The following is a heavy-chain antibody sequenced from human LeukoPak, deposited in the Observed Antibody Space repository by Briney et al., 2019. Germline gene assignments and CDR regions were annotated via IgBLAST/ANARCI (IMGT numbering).Heavy chain of an antibody. CDR3: ARGSHYYDSSGSNDY. CDR1: GYTFTSYY. V-gene: IGHV1-46*01. CDR2: INSGGGST. J-gene: IGHJ4*02. Sequence: GASVKVSCKASGYTFTSYYMHWVRQAPGQGLEWMGIINSGGGSTSYAQKFQGRVTMTRDTSTSTVYMELSSLRSEDTAVYYCARGSHYYDSSGSNDYWGQGTLVTVSS. D-gene: IGHD3-22*01.